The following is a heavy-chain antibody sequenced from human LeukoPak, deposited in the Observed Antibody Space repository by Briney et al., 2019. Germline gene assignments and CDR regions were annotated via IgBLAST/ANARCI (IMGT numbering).Heavy chain of an antibody. CDR3: ARERPYYYDSSGYPPGYYMDV. Sequence: PGGSLRLPCAASGFTFSSYSMNWVRQAPGKGLEWVSSISSSSSYIYYADSVKGRFTISRDNAKNSLYLQMNSLRAEDTAVYYCARERPYYYDSSGYPPGYYMDVWGKGTTVTVSS. D-gene: IGHD3-22*01. CDR2: ISSSSSYI. J-gene: IGHJ6*03. V-gene: IGHV3-21*01. CDR1: GFTFSSYS.